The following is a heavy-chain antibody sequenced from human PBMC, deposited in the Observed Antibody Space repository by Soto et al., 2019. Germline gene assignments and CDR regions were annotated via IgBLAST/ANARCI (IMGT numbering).Heavy chain of an antibody. CDR3: ARERSSGWYVDY. V-gene: IGHV1-8*01. D-gene: IGHD6-19*01. Sequence: QVQLVQSGAEVKKPGASVKVSCKASGYTFTSYDINWVRQAPGQGLEWMGLRNPNSGNTGYAQKFQGRVTMTRSTSISTAYMELSSLRSEDTAVYYCARERSSGWYVDYWGQGTVVTVSS. CDR1: GYTFTSYD. CDR2: RNPNSGNT. J-gene: IGHJ4*02.